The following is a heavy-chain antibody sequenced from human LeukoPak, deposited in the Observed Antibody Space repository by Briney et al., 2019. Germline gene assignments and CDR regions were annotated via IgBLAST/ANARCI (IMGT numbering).Heavy chain of an antibody. CDR3: ARLLWLPYYYYGMDV. CDR1: GFTFSSYA. V-gene: IGHV3-23*03. Sequence: PGGSLRLSCAASGFTFSSYAMSWVRQAPGKGLEWVSVIYSGGSTYYADSVKGRFTISRDNSKNTLYLQMNSLRAEDTAVYYCARLLWLPYYYYGMDVWGQGTTVTVSS. J-gene: IGHJ6*02. D-gene: IGHD5-18*01. CDR2: IYSGGST.